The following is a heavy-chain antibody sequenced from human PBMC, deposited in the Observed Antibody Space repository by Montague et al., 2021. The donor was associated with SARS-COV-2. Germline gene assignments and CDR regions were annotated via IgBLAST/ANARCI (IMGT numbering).Heavy chain of an antibody. D-gene: IGHD3-22*01. Sequence: SETLSLTCTVSGGTINDHYRSWIRQSPGNGLEWIGFISSNGKTNYNPSLKSRVTLSADASRNEFSLKLDSVTAADTAVYFCARRGYYDSAGYHWHLDLWGRGMLVTVAS. CDR3: ARRGYYDSAGYHWHLDL. V-gene: IGHV4-4*09. CDR1: GGTINDHY. CDR2: ISSNGKT. J-gene: IGHJ2*01.